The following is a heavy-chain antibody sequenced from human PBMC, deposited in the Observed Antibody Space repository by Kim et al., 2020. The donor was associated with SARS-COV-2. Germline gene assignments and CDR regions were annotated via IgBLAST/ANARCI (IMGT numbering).Heavy chain of an antibody. CDR3: ASDYCPNDCSSTVHFDF. CDR1: SGSISSTTHS. CDR2: TYYSGST. Sequence: SETLSLACVVSSGSISSTTHSWGWVRQPPGKRLEWIGSTYYSGSTYYNPSLKSRVTISVDTSSNQFSLRLNSVTDADTAMYYCASDYCPNDCSSTVHFDFWGRGILVTVSS. D-gene: IGHD2-8*01. J-gene: IGHJ4*02. V-gene: IGHV4-39*01.